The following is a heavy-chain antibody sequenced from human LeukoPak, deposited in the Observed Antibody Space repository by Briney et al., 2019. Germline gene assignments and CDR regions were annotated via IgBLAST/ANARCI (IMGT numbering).Heavy chain of an antibody. V-gene: IGHV4-61*01. D-gene: IGHD3-10*01. CDR3: ARGRGL. Sequence: SETLSLTCTVSGGSVSSDSHCWSWIRQTPGKGREWIGWIYHTGSANYNPSLKSRVTISVDTSKNQFFLKLNSVTAADTAAYYCARGRGLWGQGTLVTVSS. CDR1: GGSVSSDSHC. J-gene: IGHJ4*02. CDR2: IYHTGSA.